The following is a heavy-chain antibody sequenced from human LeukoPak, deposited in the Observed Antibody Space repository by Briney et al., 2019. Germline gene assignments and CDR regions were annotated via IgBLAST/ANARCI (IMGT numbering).Heavy chain of an antibody. CDR2: IRYDGSNK. CDR1: GFTFSTYG. Sequence: PGGSLRLSCAASGFTFSTYGMHWVRQAPGKGLEWVAFIRYDGSNKYYADSVKGRFTISRDNSKNTLYLQMNSLRAEDTAVYSCSKDLSPMVGSKLFDYWGEGTLVTVSS. J-gene: IGHJ4*02. CDR3: SKDLSPMVGSKLFDY. V-gene: IGHV3-30*02. D-gene: IGHD1-26*01.